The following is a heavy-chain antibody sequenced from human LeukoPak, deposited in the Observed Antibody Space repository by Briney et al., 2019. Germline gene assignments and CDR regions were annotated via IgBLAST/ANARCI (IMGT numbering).Heavy chain of an antibody. D-gene: IGHD2-15*01. Sequence: GGSLRLSCAASGFTFSTYAMTWVRQAPGKGLESVSRITGSGTTTYYADSVKGRFTISRDNSKNTLYLQMNSLRADDTAVYYCAPRAGVARPDSYYYYGLDVWGQGTTVTVSS. CDR3: APRAGVARPDSYYYYGLDV. CDR1: GFTFSTYA. J-gene: IGHJ6*02. V-gene: IGHV3-23*01. CDR2: ITGSGTTT.